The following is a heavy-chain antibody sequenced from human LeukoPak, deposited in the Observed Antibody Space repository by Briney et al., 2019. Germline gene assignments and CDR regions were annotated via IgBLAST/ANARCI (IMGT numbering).Heavy chain of an antibody. D-gene: IGHD3-22*01. CDR1: GYTFTSYG. CDR3: ARRQALYYYDSSGYYDY. CDR2: ISAYNGNT. J-gene: IGHJ4*02. V-gene: IGHV1-18*01. Sequence: ASVKVSCQASGYTFTSYGISWVRQAPGQGLEWMGWISAYNGNTNYAQKLQGRVTMTTDTSTSTAYMELRSLRSDDTAVYYCARRQALYYYDSSGYYDYWGQGTLVTVSS.